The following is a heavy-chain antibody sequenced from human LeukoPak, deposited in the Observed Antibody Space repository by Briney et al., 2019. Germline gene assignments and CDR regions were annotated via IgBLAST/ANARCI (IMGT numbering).Heavy chain of an antibody. CDR1: GFTFSSYS. CDR3: ARLYGGTGNYYYYGMDV. J-gene: IGHJ6*02. D-gene: IGHD4/OR15-4a*01. V-gene: IGHV3-21*01. Sequence: GGSLRLSCAASGFTFSSYSMNWVRQAPGKGLEWVSSISSSSSCIYYADSVKGRFTISRDNAKNSLYLQMNSLRAEDTAVYYCARLYGGTGNYYYYGMDVWGQGTTVTVSS. CDR2: ISSSSSCI.